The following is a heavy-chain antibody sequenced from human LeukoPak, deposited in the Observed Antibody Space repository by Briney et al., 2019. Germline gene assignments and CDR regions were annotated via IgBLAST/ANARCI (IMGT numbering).Heavy chain of an antibody. CDR2: ISAYNGNT. J-gene: IGHJ4*02. CDR3: ARALLPYSSGWYGEICPLVY. V-gene: IGHV1-18*01. Sequence: ASVKVSCKASGYAFTSYGISWVRQAPGQGLEWMGWISAYNGNTNYAQKLQGRVTMTTDTSTSTAYMELRSLRSDDTAVYYCARALLPYSSGWYGEICPLVYWGQGTLVTVSS. D-gene: IGHD6-19*01. CDR1: GYAFTSYG.